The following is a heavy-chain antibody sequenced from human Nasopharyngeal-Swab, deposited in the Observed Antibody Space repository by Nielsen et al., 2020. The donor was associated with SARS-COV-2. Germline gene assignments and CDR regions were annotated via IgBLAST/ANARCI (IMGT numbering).Heavy chain of an antibody. CDR3: ARRDY. CDR2: IYSGGST. J-gene: IGHJ4*02. Sequence: GESLKISCAASGFTVSRNYMSWVRQAPGKGLEWVAVIYSGGSTYYADSVKGRFTISRDNSKNTLYLQMNSLRAEDTAVYYCARRDYWGQGTLVTVSS. V-gene: IGHV3-53*01. CDR1: GFTVSRNY.